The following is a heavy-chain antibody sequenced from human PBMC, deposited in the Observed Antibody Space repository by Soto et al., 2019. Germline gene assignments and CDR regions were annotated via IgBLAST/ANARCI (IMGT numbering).Heavy chain of an antibody. J-gene: IGHJ6*02. CDR3: ARTDSSGYYRNYYYGMDV. CDR1: GYTLAELS. Sequence: ASVKVSCKVSGYTLAELSMHWVRQAPGKGLEWMGGFDPEDGETIYAQKFQGRVTMTEDTSTDTAYMELSSLRSEDTAVYYCARTDSSGYYRNYYYGMDVWGQGTTVTVSS. V-gene: IGHV1-24*01. D-gene: IGHD3-22*01. CDR2: FDPEDGET.